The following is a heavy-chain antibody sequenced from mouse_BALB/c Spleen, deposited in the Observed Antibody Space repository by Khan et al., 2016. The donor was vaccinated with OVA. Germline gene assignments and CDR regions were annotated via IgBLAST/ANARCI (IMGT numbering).Heavy chain of an antibody. J-gene: IGHJ1*01. CDR1: GYSFTNYG. CDR2: INTYTGEP. V-gene: IGHV9-3-1*01. D-gene: IGHD1-1*02. Sequence: VQLQESGPEVKKPGETVKISCKASGYSFTNYGMNWVRQAPGKGLKWMGWINTYTGEPTYADDFKGRFAFSLETSASTAYLQINNLKNEDTATYFCAGDGDWDFDVWGAGTTVTVSS. CDR3: AGDGDWDFDV.